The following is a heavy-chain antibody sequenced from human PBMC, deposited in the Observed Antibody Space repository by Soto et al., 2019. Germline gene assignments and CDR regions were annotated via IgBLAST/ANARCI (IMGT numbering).Heavy chain of an antibody. Sequence: SETLSLTCTVSGGSISSSSYYWGWIRQPPGKGLEWIGSIYYSGSTYYNPSLKSRVTISVDTSKNQFSLKLSSVTAADTAVYYCARLVIVVVVAATPTYSNYGRVQPLWESFYMDVWGKGTTVTVSS. CDR3: ARLVIVVVVAATPTYSNYGRVQPLWESFYMDV. CDR2: IYYSGST. D-gene: IGHD2-15*01. CDR1: GGSISSSSYY. J-gene: IGHJ6*03. V-gene: IGHV4-39*01.